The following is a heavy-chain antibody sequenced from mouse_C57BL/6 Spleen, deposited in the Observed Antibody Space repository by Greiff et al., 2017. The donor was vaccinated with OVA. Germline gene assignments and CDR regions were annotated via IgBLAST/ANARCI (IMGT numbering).Heavy chain of an antibody. V-gene: IGHV3-6*01. CDR3: AKRDYDYDGAWFAY. CDR2: ISYDGSN. D-gene: IGHD2-4*01. CDR1: GYSITSGYY. Sequence: EVQLQQSGPGLVKPSQSLSLTCSVTGYSITSGYYWNWIRQFPGNKLEWMGYISYDGSNNYNPSLKNRISITRDTSKNQFFLKLNSVTTEDTATYYCAKRDYDYDGAWFAYWGQGTLVTVSA. J-gene: IGHJ3*01.